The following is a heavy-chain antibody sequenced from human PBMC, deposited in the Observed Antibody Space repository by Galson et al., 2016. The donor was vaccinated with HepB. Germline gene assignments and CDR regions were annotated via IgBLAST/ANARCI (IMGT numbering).Heavy chain of an antibody. D-gene: IGHD5-24*01. V-gene: IGHV1-69*13. CDR1: GGTFRSYV. J-gene: IGHJ3*01. Sequence: SVKVSCKASGGTFRSYVITWVRQAPGQGLEWMGGIIPVFGTGNYAQKFQGRVTITADESTSTAYMELSSLTSEDTAVYYCTRDLADGYGLDVWGQGTMVTVSS. CDR2: IIPVFGTG. CDR3: TRDLADGYGLDV.